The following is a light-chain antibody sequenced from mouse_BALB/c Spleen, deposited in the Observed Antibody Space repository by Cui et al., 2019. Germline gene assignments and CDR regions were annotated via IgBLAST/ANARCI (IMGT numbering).Light chain of an antibody. CDR3: QQYYSYPPT. V-gene: IGKV8-30*01. CDR2: WAS. J-gene: IGKJ1*01. CDR1: QSLLYSSNEKNY. Sequence: DIVMSQSTSSLAVSVGEKVTLSFKFSQSLLYSSNEKNYLAGYQQKPGQAPKLLIYWASTRESGVAERFTGSGSGTDFTLTISSVKAEDLAVYYCQQYYSYPPTFGGGTKLEIK.